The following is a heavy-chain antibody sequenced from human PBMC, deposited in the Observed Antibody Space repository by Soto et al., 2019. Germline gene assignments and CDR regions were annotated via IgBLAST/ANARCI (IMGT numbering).Heavy chain of an antibody. J-gene: IGHJ4*02. CDR2: IYSSGST. V-gene: IGHV4-4*07. CDR3: ARDPGDY. Sequence: LSLTCTVSRGSISSYYWSWIRQPAGKGLEWIGHIYSSGSTNYNYNPSLKSRVTMSVDTSKNQFSLKLSSVTAADTAVYYCARDPGDYWGQGTLVTVSS. CDR1: RGSISSYY.